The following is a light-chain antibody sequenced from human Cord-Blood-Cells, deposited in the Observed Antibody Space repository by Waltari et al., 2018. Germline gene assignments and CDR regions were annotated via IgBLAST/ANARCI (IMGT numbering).Light chain of an antibody. CDR3: QQYNNWPPYT. CDR1: QSVSSN. Sequence: EIVMTQSPATLSVSPGERATLSCRASQSVSSNLAWYQQKPGQATRLLIYGASTRATGIPARFSGRGSGTEFTLTISSLQSEDFAVYYCQQYNNWPPYTFGQGTKLEIK. V-gene: IGKV3-15*01. CDR2: GAS. J-gene: IGKJ2*01.